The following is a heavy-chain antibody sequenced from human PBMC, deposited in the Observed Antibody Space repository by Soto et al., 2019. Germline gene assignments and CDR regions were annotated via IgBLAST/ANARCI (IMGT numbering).Heavy chain of an antibody. CDR3: ARGWDANS. D-gene: IGHD6-19*01. Sequence: ETLSLTCTVSGDSISSYYWSWIRQPPGKGLEWIGYIYNSGSTNYSPSLKSRVTISADTSRNQFSLKMSSVTAADTAVYYCARGWDANSWGQGALVTVSS. J-gene: IGHJ4*02. CDR1: GDSISSYY. CDR2: IYNSGST. V-gene: IGHV4-59*01.